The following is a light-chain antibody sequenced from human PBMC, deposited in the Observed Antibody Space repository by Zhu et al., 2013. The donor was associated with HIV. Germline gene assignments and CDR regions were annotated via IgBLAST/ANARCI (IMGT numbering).Light chain of an antibody. J-gene: IGLJ1*01. Sequence: SYVLTQPPSVSVAPGQTARITCGGNNIGSKRVHWYQQRPGQAPVLVVYDDDDRPSGIPERFSGSNSGNTATLTISGVEAGDEAEYYCQVWDSSSDHVFGTGTKVTVL. CDR3: QVWDSSSDHV. CDR2: DDD. CDR1: NIGSKR. V-gene: IGLV3-21*02.